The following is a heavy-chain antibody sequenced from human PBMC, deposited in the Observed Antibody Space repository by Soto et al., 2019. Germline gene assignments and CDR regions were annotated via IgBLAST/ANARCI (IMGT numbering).Heavy chain of an antibody. V-gene: IGHV1-46*02. CDR2: IHPSGGGT. CDR1: GYTFNTYY. CDR3: ARGGQIAVGTARFDD. J-gene: IGHJ4*02. D-gene: IGHD2-21*02. Sequence: QVQLVQSGAEVRKPGASVKVSCRPSGYTFNTYYLHWLRQAPGQALEWMGVIHPSGGGTTYAQKFLGRVTGIGDTSSTTVFLEWRSPRSEDTVVYYCARGGQIAVGTARFDDWGPGPLVTVSS.